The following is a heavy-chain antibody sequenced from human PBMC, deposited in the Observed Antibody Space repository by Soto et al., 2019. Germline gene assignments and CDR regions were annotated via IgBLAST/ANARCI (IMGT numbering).Heavy chain of an antibody. CDR1: GFSLTTSGVG. CDR3: AHSPFRYFDWLSHPGSRPPINLLGGV. D-gene: IGHD3-9*01. V-gene: IGHV2-5*02. CDR2: IYWDDDK. Sequence: SGPTLVKPTQTLTLTCTFSGFSLTTSGVGVGWIRQPPGKALEWLALIYWDDDKRYSPFLKSRLTITKDTSKNQVVLTMTNMDPVDTATYYCAHSPFRYFDWLSHPGSRPPINLLGGVWGKGTTVTVSS. J-gene: IGHJ6*04.